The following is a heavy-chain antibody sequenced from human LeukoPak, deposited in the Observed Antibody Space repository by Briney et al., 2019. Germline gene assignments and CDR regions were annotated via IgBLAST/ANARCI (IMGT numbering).Heavy chain of an antibody. CDR3: DYGELTGFDY. CDR2: IYYSGST. Sequence: SETLSLTCTVSGGSISSYYWGWIRRPPGKGLEWIGSIYYSGSTYYNPSLKSRVTISVDTSKNQFSLKLSSVTAADTAVYYCDYGELTGFDYWGQGTLVTVSS. V-gene: IGHV4-39*07. J-gene: IGHJ4*02. D-gene: IGHD3-10*01. CDR1: GGSISSYY.